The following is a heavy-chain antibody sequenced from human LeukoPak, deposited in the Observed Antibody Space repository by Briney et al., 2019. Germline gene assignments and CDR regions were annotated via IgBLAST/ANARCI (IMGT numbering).Heavy chain of an antibody. CDR3: ARDQVSVAGIFRYYYGMDV. V-gene: IGHV7-4-1*02. D-gene: IGHD6-19*01. CDR2: INTNTRNP. Sequence: GASVKVSCKASGYTFTSYAMNWVRQAPGQGLEWMGWINTNTRNPTYAQGFTGRFVFSLDTSVSTAYLQISSLKAEDTAVYYCARDQVSVAGIFRYYYGMDVWGQGTTVTVSS. J-gene: IGHJ6*02. CDR1: GYTFTSYA.